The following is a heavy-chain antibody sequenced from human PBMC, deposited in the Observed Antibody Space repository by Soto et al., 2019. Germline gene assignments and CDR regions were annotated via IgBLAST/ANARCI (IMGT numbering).Heavy chain of an antibody. J-gene: IGHJ6*02. Sequence: GGSLSLSCAASGFTFSSYAMSWVRQAPGKGLEWVSAISGSGGSTYYADSVKGRFTISRDNSKNTLYLQMNSLRAEDTAVYYCATPISLYGYSRSRVGTDGMGVWGQGTKVTVYS. CDR1: GFTFSSYA. D-gene: IGHD6-13*01. V-gene: IGHV3-23*01. CDR3: ATPISLYGYSRSRVGTDGMGV. CDR2: ISGSGGST.